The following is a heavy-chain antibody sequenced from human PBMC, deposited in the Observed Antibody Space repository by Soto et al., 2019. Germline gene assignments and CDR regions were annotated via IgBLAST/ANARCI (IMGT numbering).Heavy chain of an antibody. CDR3: ARILAGPYYFFAMDV. Sequence: SGPTLVNPTPTLTLTCTLSGFSINTTGTCVTWIRQPPGKALEWLARINWDDDKYYNRSLKTRLTISKDTSRNQVVLTMTNMDPVDTATYYCARILAGPYYFFAMDVWGQGTTVTVSS. CDR2: INWDDDK. J-gene: IGHJ6*02. D-gene: IGHD2-21*01. CDR1: GFSINTTGTC. V-gene: IGHV2-70*11.